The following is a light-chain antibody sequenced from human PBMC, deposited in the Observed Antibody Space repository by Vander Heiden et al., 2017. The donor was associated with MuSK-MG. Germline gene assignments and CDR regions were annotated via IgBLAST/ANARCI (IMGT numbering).Light chain of an antibody. CDR1: QSVSTY. J-gene: IGKJ1*01. CDR3: QPRSNWWT. Sequence: DIVLTQSPATLSLSPGERATLSCRASQSVSTYLAWYQQKLGQAPRLLIYDASTRATGIPVTFSGSGSGTDFTLTSSSLEPEDFAVYYLQPRSNWWTFGQGTKVEIK. CDR2: DAS. V-gene: IGKV3-11*01.